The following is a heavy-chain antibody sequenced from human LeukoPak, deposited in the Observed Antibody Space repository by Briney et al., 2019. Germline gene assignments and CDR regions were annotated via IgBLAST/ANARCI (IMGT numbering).Heavy chain of an antibody. CDR2: IYYSGST. D-gene: IGHD1-26*01. CDR3: ARDTPTYFDY. J-gene: IGHJ4*02. CDR1: GGSVSSGSYY. V-gene: IGHV4-61*01. Sequence: SETLSLTCTVSGGSVSSGSYYWIWLRQPQGKGLEWIGYIYYSGSTNYNPSLKSRVTISVDTSRNQFSLKLSSVTAADTAVYYCARDTPTYFDYWGQGTLVTVSS.